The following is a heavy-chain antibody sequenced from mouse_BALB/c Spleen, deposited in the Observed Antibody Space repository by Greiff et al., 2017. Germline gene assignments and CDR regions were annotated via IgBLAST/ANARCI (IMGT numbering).Heavy chain of an antibody. J-gene: IGHJ4*01. CDR2: IYPGDGDT. CDR1: GYTFTSYW. Sequence: QVQLQQSGAELARPGASVKLSCKASGYTFTSYWMQWVKQRPGQGLEWIGAIYPGDGDTRYTQKFKGKATLTADKSSSTAYMQLSSLASEDSAVYYCASPFTTATAMDYWGQGTSVTVSS. CDR3: ASPFTTATAMDY. V-gene: IGHV1-87*01. D-gene: IGHD1-2*01.